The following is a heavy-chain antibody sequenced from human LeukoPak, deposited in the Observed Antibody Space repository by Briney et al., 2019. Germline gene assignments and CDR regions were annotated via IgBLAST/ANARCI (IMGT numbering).Heavy chain of an antibody. D-gene: IGHD3-3*01. CDR3: ARDPSFGVVIMFSAFDI. CDR1: GYSISSGYY. CDR2: IYHSGST. J-gene: IGHJ3*02. Sequence: ASETLSLTCTVSGYSISSGYYWGWIRQPPGKGLEWIGSIYHSGSTYYNPSLKSRVTISVDKSKNQFPLKLSSVTAADTAVYYCARDPSFGVVIMFSAFDIWGQGTMVTVSS. V-gene: IGHV4-38-2*02.